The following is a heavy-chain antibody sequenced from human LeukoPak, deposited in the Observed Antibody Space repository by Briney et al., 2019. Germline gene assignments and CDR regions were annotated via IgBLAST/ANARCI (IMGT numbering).Heavy chain of an antibody. CDR3: AKDSASGYCSSTSCSYHHLDY. D-gene: IGHD2-2*01. CDR1: GFIFSCYA. V-gene: IGHV3-23*01. J-gene: IGHJ4*02. CDR2: ISGSAIGT. Sequence: GGSLRLSCAASGFIFSCYAMSWVRLAPGKGLEWVSAISGSAIGTYYADSVKGRFTISRDNSKNTLYLQMNSLRAEDTAIYYCAKDSASGYCSSTSCSYHHLDYWGQGTLVTVSS.